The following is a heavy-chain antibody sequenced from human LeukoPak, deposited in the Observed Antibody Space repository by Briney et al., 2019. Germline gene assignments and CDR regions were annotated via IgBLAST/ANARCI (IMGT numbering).Heavy chain of an antibody. CDR1: GYTFSSYD. V-gene: IGHV1-8*01. D-gene: IGHD6-19*01. J-gene: IGHJ5*02. CDR3: ARGILSSGWELNWFGP. Sequence: ASVKVSCKASGYTFSSYDINWVRQATGQGLEWMGWMNPNSGNTGYAQRFQGRVTMTRNTSMNTAYMELSSLRSEDTAVYYCARGILSSGWELNWFGPWGQGTLVTVSS. CDR2: MNPNSGNT.